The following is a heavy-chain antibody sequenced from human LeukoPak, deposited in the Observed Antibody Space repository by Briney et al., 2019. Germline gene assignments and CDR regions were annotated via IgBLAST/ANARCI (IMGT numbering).Heavy chain of an antibody. Sequence: GASVKVSCKASGGTFSSYAISWVRRAPGQGLEWMGIINPSGGSTSYAQKFQGRVTMTRDTSTSTVYMELSSLRSEDTAVYYCARDLACSSTSCYENWFDPWGQGTLVTVSS. V-gene: IGHV1-46*01. CDR1: GGTFSSYA. CDR2: INPSGGST. CDR3: ARDLACSSTSCYENWFDP. J-gene: IGHJ5*02. D-gene: IGHD2-2*01.